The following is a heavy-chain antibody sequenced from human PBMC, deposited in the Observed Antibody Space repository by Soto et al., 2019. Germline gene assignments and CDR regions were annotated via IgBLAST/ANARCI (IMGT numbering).Heavy chain of an antibody. CDR1: GGSISSGGYY. Sequence: SETLSLTCTVSGGSISSGGYYWIWIRQNPGKGLEWSGYIYYSGSTYYNPSLKSRVTISVDTSKNQFSLKLSSVTAADTAVYYCARVYRTGSRNWFDPWGQGTLVTAPQ. CDR3: ARVYRTGSRNWFDP. D-gene: IGHD2-15*01. J-gene: IGHJ5*02. CDR2: IYYSGST. V-gene: IGHV4-31*03.